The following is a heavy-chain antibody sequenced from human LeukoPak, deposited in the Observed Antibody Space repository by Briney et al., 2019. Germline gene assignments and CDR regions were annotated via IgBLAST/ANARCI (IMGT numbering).Heavy chain of an antibody. D-gene: IGHD6-19*01. J-gene: IGHJ4*02. CDR3: AIPPGIAVAS. Sequence: GGSLRLSCAASGCTFSSYAMHWVRQAPGKGLEWVAVISYDGSNKYYADSVKGRFTISRDNSKNTLYLQMNSLRAEDRAVYYCAIPPGIAVASWGQGTLVTVSS. CDR2: ISYDGSNK. V-gene: IGHV3-30-3*01. CDR1: GCTFSSYA.